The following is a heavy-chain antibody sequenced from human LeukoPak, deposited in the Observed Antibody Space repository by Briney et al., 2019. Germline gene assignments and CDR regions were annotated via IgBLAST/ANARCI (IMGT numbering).Heavy chain of an antibody. CDR3: AREDCTIGAVCSSLLDH. D-gene: IGHD2-8*01. Sequence: GASVKVSCKASGYTFTSYAMHWVRQAPGQRLEWMGWINAGNGNTKYSQKFQGRVTITRDTSASTAYMELSSLRSEDTAVYYCAREDCTIGAVCSSLLDHWGRGTLVTVSS. CDR2: INAGNGNT. CDR1: GYTFTSYA. V-gene: IGHV1-3*01. J-gene: IGHJ4*02.